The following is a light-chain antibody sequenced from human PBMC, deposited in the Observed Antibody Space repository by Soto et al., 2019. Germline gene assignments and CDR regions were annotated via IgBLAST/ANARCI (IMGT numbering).Light chain of an antibody. CDR2: GAS. J-gene: IGKJ4*01. Sequence: EIVLTQSPGTLSLSPGERATLSCRASQSVSSSYLAWYQQKPGQAPRLLIYGASSRATGIPDRFSGSGSGTDFTLTISRLEPEDFAVYYCQQYGCSPLTFGGGTKVDIK. V-gene: IGKV3-20*01. CDR3: QQYGCSPLT. CDR1: QSVSSSY.